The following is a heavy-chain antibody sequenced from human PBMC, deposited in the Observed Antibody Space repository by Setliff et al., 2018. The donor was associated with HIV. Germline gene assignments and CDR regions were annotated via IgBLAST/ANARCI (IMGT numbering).Heavy chain of an antibody. D-gene: IGHD3-22*01. V-gene: IGHV3-64*04. Sequence: LRLSCSASGFTFSSYAMHWVRQAPGKGLEYVSAISSNGSSTRYADSVKGRFTISRDNAKNMLYLQMNSLSADDTAVYYCVRGSGYYYFDNWGQGALVTVSS. J-gene: IGHJ4*02. CDR1: GFTFSSYA. CDR3: VRGSGYYYFDN. CDR2: ISSNGSST.